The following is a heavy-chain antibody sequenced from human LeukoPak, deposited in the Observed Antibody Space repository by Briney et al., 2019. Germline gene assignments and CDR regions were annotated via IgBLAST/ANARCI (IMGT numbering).Heavy chain of an antibody. CDR3: STTNNFSGSGSYYSDAFDI. Sequence: ASVKVSCKASGGTFISYAIRWVRQAPGQGLEWMGGIIPIFGTANYAQKFQGRVTITADASTSTAYMELSSLRSEDTAVYYCSTTNNFSGSGSYYSDAFDIWGQGTMVTVSS. V-gene: IGHV1-69*13. D-gene: IGHD3-10*01. CDR1: GGTFISYA. J-gene: IGHJ3*02. CDR2: IIPIFGTA.